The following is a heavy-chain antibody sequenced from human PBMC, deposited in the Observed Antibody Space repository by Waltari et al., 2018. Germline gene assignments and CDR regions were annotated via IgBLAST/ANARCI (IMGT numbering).Heavy chain of an antibody. Sequence: QVQLGQSGAEVNKPGASVTVSCKTSGYIFTGHHLHWVRQAPGQGLEWMGWISPNSGGTHYSQKFQDRVTITRDTSISTAYMELSSLRFDDTAVYYCARDYGRRFDSWGQGTLVTVSS. D-gene: IGHD4-17*01. CDR2: ISPNSGGT. V-gene: IGHV1-2*02. CDR1: GYIFTGHH. J-gene: IGHJ4*02. CDR3: ARDYGRRFDS.